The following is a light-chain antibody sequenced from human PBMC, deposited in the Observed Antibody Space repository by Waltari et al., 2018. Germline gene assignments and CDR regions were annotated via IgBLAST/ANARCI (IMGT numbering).Light chain of an antibody. CDR3: QQYYSTPYT. Sequence: DIVMTQSPDSLAVSLGERATINCKSSQSVLYSSNNKNYLAWFLQKPVQPPKLLIYWASTRESGVPDRFSGSGSGTDFTLTISSLQAEDVAVYYCQQYYSTPYTFGQGTKLEIK. V-gene: IGKV4-1*01. CDR2: WAS. CDR1: QSVLYSSNNKNY. J-gene: IGKJ2*01.